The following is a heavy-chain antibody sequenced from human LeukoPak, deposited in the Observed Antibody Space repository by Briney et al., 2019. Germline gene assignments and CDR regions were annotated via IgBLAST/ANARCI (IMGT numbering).Heavy chain of an antibody. CDR3: VRTGGYSYGPFEY. Sequence: GGSLRLSCAASGLTLSGFSVNWVRQATGKGLEWISYSSGSNTIYYADSVKGRFTISRDNAKNSLFLQMNSLRDEDTAVYYCVRTGGYSYGPFEYWGQGTLVTVSS. V-gene: IGHV3-48*02. CDR1: GLTLSGFS. CDR2: SSGSNTI. D-gene: IGHD5-18*01. J-gene: IGHJ4*02.